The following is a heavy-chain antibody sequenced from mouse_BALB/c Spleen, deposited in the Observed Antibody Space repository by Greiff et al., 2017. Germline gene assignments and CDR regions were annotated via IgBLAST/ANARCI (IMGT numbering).Heavy chain of an antibody. CDR3: TREDYAAY. CDR2: ISSGGSYT. Sequence: EVKLEESGGGLVKPGGSLKLSCAASGFTFSSYTMSWVRQTPEKRLEWVATISSGGSYTYYPDSVKGRFTISRDNAKNTLYLQMSSLKSEDTAMYYCTREDYAAYWGQGTLVTVSA. J-gene: IGHJ3*01. CDR1: GFTFSSYT. D-gene: IGHD1-1*01. V-gene: IGHV5-6-4*01.